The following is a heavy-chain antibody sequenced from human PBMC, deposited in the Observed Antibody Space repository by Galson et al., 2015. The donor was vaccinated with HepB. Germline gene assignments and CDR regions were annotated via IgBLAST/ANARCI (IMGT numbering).Heavy chain of an antibody. V-gene: IGHV3-48*02. Sequence: SLRLSCAASGFTFSIFNMNWVRQAPGRGLEWVSYISRSSSTIYYADSVKGRFTISRDNAKNSLYLQMNSLRDEDTAVYYCMRGYDSSGYSGNWGQGTLVTVSS. CDR2: ISRSSSTI. CDR1: GFTFSIFN. D-gene: IGHD3-22*01. CDR3: MRGYDSSGYSGN. J-gene: IGHJ4*02.